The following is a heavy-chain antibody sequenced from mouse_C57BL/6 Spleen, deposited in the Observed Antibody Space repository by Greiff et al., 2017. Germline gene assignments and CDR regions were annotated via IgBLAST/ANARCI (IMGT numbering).Heavy chain of an antibody. V-gene: IGHV5-17*01. Sequence: EVQGVESGGGLVKPGGSLKLSCAASGFTFSDYGMHWVRQAPEKGLEWVAYISSGSSTIYYADTVKGRFTISRDNAKNTLFLQMTSLRSEDTAMYYCAPYYYGSSGYAMDYWGQGTSVTVSS. CDR2: ISSGSSTI. CDR1: GFTFSDYG. J-gene: IGHJ4*01. CDR3: APYYYGSSGYAMDY. D-gene: IGHD1-1*01.